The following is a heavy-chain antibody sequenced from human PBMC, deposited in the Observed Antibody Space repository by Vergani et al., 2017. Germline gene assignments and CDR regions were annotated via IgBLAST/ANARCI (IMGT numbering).Heavy chain of an antibody. J-gene: IGHJ6*02. V-gene: IGHV3-23*04. Sequence: EVQLVESGGGLVQPGGSLRLSCVASGFTFSNSAMSWVRQTSGKGLEWVSAISGHGDRTYYADSVKGRFTISRDNAKSSLYLQMNSLRAEDTGVYYCARDRYYLGSGSYPYFYYYGLDVLGQGTAVTVSS. CDR2: ISGHGDRT. D-gene: IGHD3-10*01. CDR1: GFTFSNSA. CDR3: ARDRYYLGSGSYPYFYYYGLDV.